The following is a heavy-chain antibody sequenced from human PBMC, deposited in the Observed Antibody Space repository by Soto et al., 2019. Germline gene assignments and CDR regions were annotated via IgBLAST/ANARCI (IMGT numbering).Heavy chain of an antibody. J-gene: IGHJ5*01. Sequence: SETLSLTCTVSGGSMSSYYWSWIRQPAGKGLQWIGRMFSSGSTNYNPSLKSRVTMSLDTSKNQFSLYLRSVTAADTAVYYCARGTTDSGKNWFDSWGQGTPVTVSS. CDR1: GGSMSSYY. V-gene: IGHV4-4*07. CDR3: ARGTTDSGKNWFDS. D-gene: IGHD1-1*01. CDR2: MFSSGST.